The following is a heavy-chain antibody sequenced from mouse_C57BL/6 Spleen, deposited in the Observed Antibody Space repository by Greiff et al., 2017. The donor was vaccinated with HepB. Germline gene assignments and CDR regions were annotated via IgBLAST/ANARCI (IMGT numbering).Heavy chain of an antibody. Sequence: EVQLQQSGPELVKPGASVKISCKASGYTFTDYYMNWVKQSHGKSLEWIGDINPNNGGTSYNQKFKGKATLTVDNSSSTAYMELRSLTAEDSAVYYCARRGGSSLYYYAMDYWGQGTSVTVSS. CDR2: INPNNGGT. CDR3: ARRGGSSLYYYAMDY. CDR1: GYTFTDYY. V-gene: IGHV1-26*01. J-gene: IGHJ4*01. D-gene: IGHD1-1*01.